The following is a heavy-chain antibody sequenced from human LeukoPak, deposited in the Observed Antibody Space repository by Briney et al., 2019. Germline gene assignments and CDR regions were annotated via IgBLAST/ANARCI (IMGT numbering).Heavy chain of an antibody. V-gene: IGHV3-21*01. J-gene: IGHJ4*02. CDR1: GFTFSTYS. CDR3: ARDEINPLDY. CDR2: ISSSSTYI. D-gene: IGHD1-14*01. Sequence: PGGSLRLSCAASGFTFSTYSMNWVRQAPGKGLEWVSSISSSSTYIYYADSVKGRFTISRDNAKNSLFLQMNSLRAEDTAVYYCARDEINPLDYWGQGTLVTVSS.